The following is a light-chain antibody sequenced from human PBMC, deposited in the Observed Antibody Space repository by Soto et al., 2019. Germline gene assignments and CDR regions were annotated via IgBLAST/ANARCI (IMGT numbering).Light chain of an antibody. CDR2: GAS. CDR1: QSVSSSY. CDR3: QQYGSSTGT. J-gene: IGKJ1*01. Sequence: EIVLTQSPGTLSLSPGERATLSCRASQSVSSSYLAWYQQKPGQAPRLLIYGASSSDIGIPDRFSGSGFGTDFTLTISRLEPEDFAVYYCQQYGSSTGTFGQGTKVEIK. V-gene: IGKV3-20*01.